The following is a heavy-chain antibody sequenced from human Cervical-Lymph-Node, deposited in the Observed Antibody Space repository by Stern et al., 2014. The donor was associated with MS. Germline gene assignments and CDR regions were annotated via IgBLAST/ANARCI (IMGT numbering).Heavy chain of an antibody. Sequence: VTLRESGPTLVKPTQTLTLTCTFSGFSLSTSGVGVGWIRQPPGKALEWLAVIYWYDDERHSPSLESSITITKDTAKNQVVLTMANMDPVDTATYFCAHTTVTFDEAYGLDVWCQGTTVTVSS. J-gene: IGHJ6*02. CDR2: IYWYDDE. CDR3: AHTTVTFDEAYGLDV. D-gene: IGHD4-17*01. V-gene: IGHV2-5*01. CDR1: GFSLSTSGVG.